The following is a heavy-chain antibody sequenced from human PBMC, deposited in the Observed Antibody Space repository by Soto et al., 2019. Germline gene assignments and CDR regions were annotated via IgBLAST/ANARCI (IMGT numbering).Heavy chain of an antibody. CDR3: TRRGFSSSSPGP. D-gene: IGHD6-6*01. Sequence: SLRLSCAASGLPFSGSAMHWVRQASGKGLEWVGRIRSKANSYATAYAASVKGRFTISRDDSKNTAYLQMNSLKTEDTAVYYCTRRGFSSSSPGPWGQGTLVTVSS. CDR1: GLPFSGSA. V-gene: IGHV3-73*01. CDR2: IRSKANSYAT. J-gene: IGHJ5*02.